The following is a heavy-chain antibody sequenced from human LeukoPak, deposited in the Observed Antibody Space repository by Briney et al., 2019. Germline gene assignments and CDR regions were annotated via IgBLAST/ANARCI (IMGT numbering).Heavy chain of an antibody. D-gene: IGHD3-22*01. J-gene: IGHJ4*02. Sequence: SVKVSCKASGFTFISSAMQWVRQARGQRLEWIGWIVVGSGNTNYAQKFQERVTITRDMSTSTAYMELSSLRSEDTAVYYCAADPGYYYDSSGYSTWGQGTLVTVSS. CDR3: AADPGYYYDSSGYST. V-gene: IGHV1-58*02. CDR2: IVVGSGNT. CDR1: GFTFISSA.